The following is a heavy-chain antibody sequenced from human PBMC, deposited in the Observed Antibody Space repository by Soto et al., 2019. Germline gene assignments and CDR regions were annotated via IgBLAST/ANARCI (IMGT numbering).Heavy chain of an antibody. CDR1: GDSISRSSFF. CDR2: IFYTGST. CDR3: AGATSVVVGPNWFDP. J-gene: IGHJ5*02. Sequence: PSETLALTCTVSGDSISRSSFFCACIREPPGKGLEWIGTIFYTGSTYYNPSLKSRVTISLDTSKSQFSLRLSSVTAADTAVYFCAGATSVVVGPNWFDPWGQGALVTVSS. D-gene: IGHD2-2*01. V-gene: IGHV4-39*01.